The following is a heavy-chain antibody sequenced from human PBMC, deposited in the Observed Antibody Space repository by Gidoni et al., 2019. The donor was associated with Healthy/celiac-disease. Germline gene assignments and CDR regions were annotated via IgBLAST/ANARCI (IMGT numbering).Heavy chain of an antibody. CDR2: ISYDGSNK. Sequence: QVQLVESGGGVVQPGRSLRLSCAASGFTFSSYAMHWVRQAPGKGLGWVAVISYDGSNKYYADSVKGRFTISRDNSKNTLYLQMNSLRAEDTAVYYCARGRGSGWSAGDYWGQGTLVTVSS. D-gene: IGHD6-19*01. J-gene: IGHJ4*02. CDR3: ARGRGSGWSAGDY. CDR1: GFTFSSYA. V-gene: IGHV3-30*04.